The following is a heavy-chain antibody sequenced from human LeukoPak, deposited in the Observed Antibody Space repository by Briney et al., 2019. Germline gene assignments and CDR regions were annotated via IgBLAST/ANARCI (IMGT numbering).Heavy chain of an antibody. CDR1: GYTFTGYY. CDR2: INPNSGGT. J-gene: IGHJ6*02. CDR3: ARDANGIAAAGPWGGMDV. Sequence: ASVKVSCKASGYTFTGYYMHWVRQAPGQGLEWMGWINPNSGGTNYAQKFQGWVTMTRDTSISTAYMELSRLRSDDTAVYYCARDANGIAAAGPWGGMDVWGQGTTVTVSS. D-gene: IGHD6-13*01. V-gene: IGHV1-2*04.